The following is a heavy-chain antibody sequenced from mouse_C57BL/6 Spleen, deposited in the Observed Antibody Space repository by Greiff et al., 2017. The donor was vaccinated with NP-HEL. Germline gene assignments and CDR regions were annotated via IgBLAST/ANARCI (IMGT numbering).Heavy chain of an antibody. CDR2: ISSGGDYI. Sequence: DVKLQESGEGLVKPGGSLKLSCAASGFTFSSYAMSWVRQTPEKRLEWVAYISSGGDYIYYADTVKGRFTISRDNARNTLYLQRSSLKSEDTAMYYCTREGWSWFAYWGQGTLVTVSA. D-gene: IGHD2-3*01. J-gene: IGHJ3*01. CDR1: GFTFSSYA. CDR3: TREGWSWFAY. V-gene: IGHV5-9-1*02.